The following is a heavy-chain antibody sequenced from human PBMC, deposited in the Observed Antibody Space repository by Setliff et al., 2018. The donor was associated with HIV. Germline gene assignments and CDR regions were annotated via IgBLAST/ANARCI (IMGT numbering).Heavy chain of an antibody. Sequence: ASVKVSCKASGYTFTSYGISWVRQAPGQGLEWMGWISAYNGNTDYAQKLQGRVTLTTDTSTSTAYMELRSLRSDDTAVYYCARDPPSSGWYRANYWGQGTLVTVSS. CDR2: ISAYNGNT. CDR3: ARDPPSSGWYRANY. D-gene: IGHD6-19*01. V-gene: IGHV1-18*01. CDR1: GYTFTSYG. J-gene: IGHJ4*02.